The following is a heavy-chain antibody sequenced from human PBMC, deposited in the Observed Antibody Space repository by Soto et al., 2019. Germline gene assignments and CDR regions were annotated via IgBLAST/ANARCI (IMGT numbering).Heavy chain of an antibody. Sequence: GSLRTSGASRGFNVIIYARWLVRQAPGKGLEWVSAISGSGGSTYYADSVKGRFTISRDNSKNTLYLQMNSLRAEDTAVYYCAKDHCSGGSCYSDYWGQGTLVTVSS. CDR1: GFNVIIYA. V-gene: IGHV3-23*01. D-gene: IGHD2-15*01. CDR2: ISGSGGST. CDR3: AKDHCSGGSCYSDY. J-gene: IGHJ4*02.